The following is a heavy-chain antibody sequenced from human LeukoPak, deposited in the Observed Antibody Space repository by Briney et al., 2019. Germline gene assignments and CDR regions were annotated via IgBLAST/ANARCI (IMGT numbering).Heavy chain of an antibody. D-gene: IGHD1-26*01. CDR2: ISYDGSND. Sequence: PGGSLRLSCAVSGFTFSTYWMSWVRQAPGKGLEWLAVISYDGSNDYYAGSLKGRFTMSRDNSRNTLYLQIKSLRPDDTAVYYCARDAGGAFYWYFDLWGRGTLVTVSS. J-gene: IGHJ2*01. CDR1: GFTFSTYW. V-gene: IGHV3-30-3*01. CDR3: ARDAGGAFYWYFDL.